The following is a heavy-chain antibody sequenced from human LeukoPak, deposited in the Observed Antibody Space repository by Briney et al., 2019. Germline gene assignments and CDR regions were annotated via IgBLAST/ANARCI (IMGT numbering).Heavy chain of an antibody. V-gene: IGHV4-34*01. CDR2: INHSGST. CDR3: ARHPHNSGLDY. D-gene: IGHD5-12*01. CDR1: GGSFSGYY. J-gene: IGHJ4*02. Sequence: PSETLSLTCAVYGGSFSGYYWSWIRQPPGKGLEWIGEINHSGSTNYNPSLKSRVTISVDTSKNQFSLKLSSVTAADTAVYYCARHPHNSGLDYWGQGTLVTVSS.